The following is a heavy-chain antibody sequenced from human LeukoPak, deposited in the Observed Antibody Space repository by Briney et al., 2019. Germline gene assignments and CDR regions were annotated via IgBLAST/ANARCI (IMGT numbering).Heavy chain of an antibody. CDR2: IDPSDSQI. Sequence: GGSLKISCKGSGYSCTSYWIGWVRQMPGKGLEWMGMIDPSDSQIRYDPSFQGQVTLSVDKSINIVYLQWSSLKASDTAMYYCAIKYGLSSAFDIWGQGTMVTVSS. CDR3: AIKYGLSSAFDI. J-gene: IGHJ3*02. D-gene: IGHD2-2*01. CDR1: GYSCTSYW. V-gene: IGHV5-51*01.